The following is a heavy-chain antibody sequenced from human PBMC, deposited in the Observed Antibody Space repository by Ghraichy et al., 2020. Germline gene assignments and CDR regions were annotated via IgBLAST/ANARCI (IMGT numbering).Heavy chain of an antibody. CDR3: ARDGASSSWSIPFFDY. CDR1: GFTVSSNY. CDR2: IYSGGST. Sequence: GGSLRLSCAASGFTVSSNYMSWVRQAPGKGLEWVSVIYSGGSTYYADSVKGRFTISRDNSKNTLYLQMNSLRAEDTAVYYCARDGASSSWSIPFFDYWGQGTLVTVSS. D-gene: IGHD6-13*01. V-gene: IGHV3-53*01. J-gene: IGHJ4*02.